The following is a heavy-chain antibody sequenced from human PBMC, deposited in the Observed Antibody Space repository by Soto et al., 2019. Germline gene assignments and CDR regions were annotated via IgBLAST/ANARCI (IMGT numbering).Heavy chain of an antibody. D-gene: IGHD2-15*01. CDR1: GGSVSSTNW. J-gene: IGHJ4*02. CDR2: IFHSGTT. CDR3: ARHIAVPTTRGFDY. V-gene: IGHV4-4*02. Sequence: QVQLQESGPGLVKPSGTLSLTCTVSGGSVSSTNWWSWVRQAPGEGLEWIGEIFHSGTTKYNPSLKRRVVISMDTSTNQLSLRLDAVTAADTALYFWARHIAVPTTRGFDYWGQGTLVTVSS.